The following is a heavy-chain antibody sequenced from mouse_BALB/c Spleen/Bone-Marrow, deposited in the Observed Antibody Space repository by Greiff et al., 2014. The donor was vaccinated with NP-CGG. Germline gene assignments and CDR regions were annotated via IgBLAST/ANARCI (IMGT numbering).Heavy chain of an antibody. J-gene: IGHJ3*01. V-gene: IGHV1S56*01. CDR1: GYTFTSYY. CDR3: ARGGDYDWFAY. Sequence: VQVVESGPELVKPGASVRISCKASGYTFTSYYIHWVKQRPGQGLEWIGWIYPGNVNTKYSEKFKGKATLTADKSSSTAYMQLSSLTSEDSAVYFCARGGDYDWFAYWGQGTLVTVSA. CDR2: IYPGNVNT. D-gene: IGHD2-4*01.